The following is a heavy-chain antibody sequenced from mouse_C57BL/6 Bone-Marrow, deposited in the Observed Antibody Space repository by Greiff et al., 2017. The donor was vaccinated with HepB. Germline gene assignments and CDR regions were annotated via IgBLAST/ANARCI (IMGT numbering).Heavy chain of an antibody. Sequence: EVQLQQSGPELVKPGASVKISCKASGYSFTGYYMNWVKQSPEKSLEWIGEINPSTGGTTYNQKFKAKATLTVDKSSSTAYMQLKSLTSEDSAVYYCARGVYYGGCWGTGTTVTVSS. CDR3: ARGVYYGGC. V-gene: IGHV1-42*01. J-gene: IGHJ1*03. CDR2: INPSTGGT. D-gene: IGHD1-1*01. CDR1: GYSFTGYY.